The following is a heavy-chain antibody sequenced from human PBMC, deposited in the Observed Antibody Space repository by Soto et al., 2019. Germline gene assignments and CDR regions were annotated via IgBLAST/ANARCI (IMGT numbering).Heavy chain of an antibody. CDR3: ARLLVDTAMVYYYYYIDV. V-gene: IGHV4-59*08. CDR1: GGSISSYC. J-gene: IGHJ6*03. Sequence: SETLSLTYTVSGGSISSYCCRWIRQPTGQGLEWIGYIYYSGSTNYNPSLKSRVTISVDTSKNQFSLKLSSVTAADTAVYYCARLLVDTAMVYYYYYIDVWGKGTTVTVSS. CDR2: IYYSGST. D-gene: IGHD5-18*01.